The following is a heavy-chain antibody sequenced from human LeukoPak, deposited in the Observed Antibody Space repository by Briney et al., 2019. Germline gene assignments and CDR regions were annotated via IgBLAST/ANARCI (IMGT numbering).Heavy chain of an antibody. J-gene: IGHJ1*01. CDR2: IYYSGST. CDR1: GYSISSGYY. D-gene: IGHD3-10*01. V-gene: IGHV4-38-2*02. Sequence: PSETLSLTCTVSGYSISSGYYWGWIRQPPGKGLEWIGSIYYSGSTYYNPSLKSRVTISVDTSKNQFSLKLSSVTAADTAVYYCARQRWFGEFAPEYFQHWGQGTLVTVSS. CDR3: ARQRWFGEFAPEYFQH.